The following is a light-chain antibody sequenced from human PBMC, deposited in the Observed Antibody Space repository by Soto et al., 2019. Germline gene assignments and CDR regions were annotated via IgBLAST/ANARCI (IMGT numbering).Light chain of an antibody. V-gene: IGKV1-9*01. CDR2: AAS. CDR3: QQLNSYPLT. J-gene: IGKJ4*01. CDR1: QGISSY. Sequence: DIQLTQSPSFLSASVGDRVTITCRASQGISSYLAWYQQKPGKAPKLLIYAASTLQSGVPSRFSDSGSWTEFTLTISSLQPEDFATYYCQQLNSYPLTFGGGTKVEIK.